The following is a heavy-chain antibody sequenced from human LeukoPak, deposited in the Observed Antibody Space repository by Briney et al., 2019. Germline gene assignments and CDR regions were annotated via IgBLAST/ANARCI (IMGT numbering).Heavy chain of an antibody. V-gene: IGHV3-7*03. CDR2: IKHDGSED. J-gene: IGHJ4*02. CDR3: ASRDGYNSLYYFDY. D-gene: IGHD5-24*01. Sequence: PGGSLRLSCAASGFTFSNYWMTWVRQAPGKGLEWVANIKHDGSEDYYLDSVKGRFTISRDNAKSSMWLQMNSLRAEDTAVYYCASRDGYNSLYYFDYWGQGTLVTVSS. CDR1: GFTFSNYW.